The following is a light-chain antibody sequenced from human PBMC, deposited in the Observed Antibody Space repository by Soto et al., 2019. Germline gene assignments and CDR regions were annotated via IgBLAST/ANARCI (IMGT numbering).Light chain of an antibody. V-gene: IGKV1-9*01. Sequence: DIQLTQAPSFLSASVGDRVTITCRARQGIKSFLAWYQQKLGKVPNLLIYAASTLQSMFPSRFSGSGSGTEFTLTISTLQPEDFATYYCQQLNSYPITFGQGTPLDI. CDR3: QQLNSYPIT. CDR1: QGIKSF. J-gene: IGKJ5*01. CDR2: AAS.